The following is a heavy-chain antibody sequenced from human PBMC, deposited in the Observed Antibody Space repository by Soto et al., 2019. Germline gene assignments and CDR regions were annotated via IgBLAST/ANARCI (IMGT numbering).Heavy chain of an antibody. Sequence: SETLSLTCTVSGGSISTYYWSWIRQPPGKGLEWLGNVFFSGITNYSPSLESRVTISLDTSKNHFSLKLTSVTAADTAVYYCARDESGTYPQAPFDYWGPGTLVTVSS. CDR1: GGSISTYY. V-gene: IGHV4-59*01. CDR2: VFFSGIT. D-gene: IGHD3-10*01. J-gene: IGHJ4*02. CDR3: ARDESGTYPQAPFDY.